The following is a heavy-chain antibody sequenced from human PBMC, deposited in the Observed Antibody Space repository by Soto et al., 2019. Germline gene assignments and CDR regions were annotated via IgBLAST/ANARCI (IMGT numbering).Heavy chain of an antibody. J-gene: IGHJ4*02. D-gene: IGHD6-13*01. V-gene: IGHV1-46*01. CDR3: ARDLAAVDH. CDR2: INPASGST. Sequence: QVQLVQSGAEVKKPGASVKLSCRTSGYTFTHYYLHWVRQAPGQGLEWLGIINPASGSTNYAQDFQGRVTLTMDTSTTTVYMALSGLRAEDTAIFYCARDLAAVDHWGQGTLVTVSS. CDR1: GYTFTHYY.